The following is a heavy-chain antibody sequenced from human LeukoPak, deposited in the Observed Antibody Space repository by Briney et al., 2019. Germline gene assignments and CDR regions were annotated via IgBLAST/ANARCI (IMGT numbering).Heavy chain of an antibody. CDR3: ARVRRYLGGIVVVPASPGWFAP. Sequence: KPSETLSLTCAVYGGSFSGYYWSWIRQPPGKGLAWIGEINHSGRTNYNPSLKNRVTISVDTSKNQFSLKLSSVTAADTAVYYCARVRRYLGGIVVVPASPGWFAPWGQGTLVTVSS. D-gene: IGHD2-2*01. V-gene: IGHV4-34*01. J-gene: IGHJ5*02. CDR2: INHSGRT. CDR1: GGSFSGYY.